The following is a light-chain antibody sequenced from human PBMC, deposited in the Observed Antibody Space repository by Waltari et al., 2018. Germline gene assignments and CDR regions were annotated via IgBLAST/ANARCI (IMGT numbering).Light chain of an antibody. CDR1: QNISKF. Sequence: DIQMTQSPSSLSTSIGDRVTITCRASQNISKFLNWYQQKAGKAPKLLIYTTSNLQSGVPTRFSGSGAGTAFTLSISSLQPEDFATYHCQQSFTTPYTFGQGTKLE. CDR2: TTS. CDR3: QQSFTTPYT. J-gene: IGKJ2*01. V-gene: IGKV1-39*01.